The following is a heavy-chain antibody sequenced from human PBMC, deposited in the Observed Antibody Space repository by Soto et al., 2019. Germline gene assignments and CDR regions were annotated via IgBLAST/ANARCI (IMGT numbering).Heavy chain of an antibody. V-gene: IGHV3-9*01. CDR2: ISWNSGSI. J-gene: IGHJ6*02. CDR3: AKDIGDQDFPPNVYYYGMDV. CDR1: GFTFDDYA. D-gene: IGHD2-15*01. Sequence: PGGSLRLSCAASGFTFDDYAMHWVRQAPGKGLEWVSGISWNSGSIGYADSVKGRFTISRDNAKNSLYLQMNSLRAEDTALYYCAKDIGDQDFPPNVYYYGMDVWGQGTTVTVSS.